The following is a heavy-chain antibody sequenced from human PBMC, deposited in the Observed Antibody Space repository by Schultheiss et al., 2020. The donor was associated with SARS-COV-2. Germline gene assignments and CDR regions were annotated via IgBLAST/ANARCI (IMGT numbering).Heavy chain of an antibody. CDR2: ISSSSSYI. Sequence: GGSLRLSCAASGFTFSSYAMHWVRQAPGKGLEWVSSISSSSSYIYYADSVKGRFTISRDNAKNSLYLQMNILRAEDTAVYYCARVHDYDFWSGFDYWGQGTLVTVSS. CDR1: GFTFSSYA. J-gene: IGHJ4*02. V-gene: IGHV3-21*01. D-gene: IGHD3-3*01. CDR3: ARVHDYDFWSGFDY.